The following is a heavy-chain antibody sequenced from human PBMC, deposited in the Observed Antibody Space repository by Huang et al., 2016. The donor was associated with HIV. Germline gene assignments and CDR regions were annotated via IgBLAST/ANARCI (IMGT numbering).Heavy chain of an antibody. J-gene: IGHJ3*01. V-gene: IGHV2-5*02. CDR3: ARRQSWGLYVGFDF. CDR1: GFSVGAWGLG. CDR2: IDWDDDK. Sequence: QITLKESGPTLVKPTQTLTLTCTLSGFSVGAWGLGVGWIRQPPGKALVWVASIDWDDDKRYNPSLMNRVSNSKDTSKNQGVLTMTHMDPVDTGTYFWARRQSWGLYVGFDFWSHGTVVIVSS. D-gene: IGHD3-16*01.